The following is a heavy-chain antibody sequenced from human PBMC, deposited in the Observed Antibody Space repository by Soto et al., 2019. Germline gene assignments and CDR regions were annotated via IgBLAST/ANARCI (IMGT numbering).Heavy chain of an antibody. Sequence: QVQLVESGGGVVQPGRSLRLSCAASGFTFSSFGMHWVRQAPGKGLEWVAIIWYDGSNKYYADSVKGRFTISRDSSKNTVSLQMNSLRAEDTAVYYCASETGAIFGVVDNWGQGTLVTVSS. CDR1: GFTFSSFG. V-gene: IGHV3-33*01. J-gene: IGHJ4*02. D-gene: IGHD3-3*01. CDR3: ASETGAIFGVVDN. CDR2: IWYDGSNK.